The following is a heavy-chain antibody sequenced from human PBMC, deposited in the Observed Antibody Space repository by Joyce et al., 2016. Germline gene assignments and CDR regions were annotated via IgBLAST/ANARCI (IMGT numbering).Heavy chain of an antibody. Sequence: QVQLVQSGAEVKKPGASVNVSCKASGYTFTDYYIHWVRQAPGQGLEWMGWINPNSGATNYAQKFQGRVTMTRDTSISTTYFVLGRLRSDDTTVFYCARGEYTNGRKYDHGMDAWGQGTTVTVSS. V-gene: IGHV1-2*02. CDR1: GYTFTDYY. D-gene: IGHD5-18*01. CDR2: INPNSGAT. J-gene: IGHJ6*01. CDR3: ARGEYTNGRKYDHGMDA.